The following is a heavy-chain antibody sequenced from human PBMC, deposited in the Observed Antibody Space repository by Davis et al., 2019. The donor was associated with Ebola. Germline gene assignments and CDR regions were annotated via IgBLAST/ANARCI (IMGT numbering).Heavy chain of an antibody. CDR2: IPGSGSTT. J-gene: IGHJ4*02. D-gene: IGHD6-19*01. V-gene: IGHV3-23*01. CDR3: ARDGTGWYPGDY. CDR1: GFTFSTHA. Sequence: GGSLRLSCVASGFTFSTHAMSWVRQAPGKGLEWVSGIPGSGSTTYYTDSVRGRLTTSRDNSKNTLYLQVNSLRPDDTAVYYCARDGTGWYPGDYWGQGTLVTVSS.